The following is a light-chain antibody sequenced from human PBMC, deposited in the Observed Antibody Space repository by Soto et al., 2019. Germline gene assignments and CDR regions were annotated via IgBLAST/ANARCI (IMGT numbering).Light chain of an antibody. CDR2: DVA. Sequence: QSALTQPASVSDSPGQSITISCTGTSSDVGGSNFVSWYQQHPGKPPKLIIYDVANRPSGVSNRFSGSKSGSTASLIISRLQTEDEADYWCSSYTSSSTHVFGSGTKVTVL. CDR1: SSDVGGSNF. J-gene: IGLJ1*01. CDR3: SSYTSSSTHV. V-gene: IGLV2-14*03.